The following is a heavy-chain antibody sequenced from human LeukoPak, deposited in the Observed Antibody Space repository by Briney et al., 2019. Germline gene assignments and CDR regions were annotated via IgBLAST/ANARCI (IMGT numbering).Heavy chain of an antibody. V-gene: IGHV3-53*01. Sequence: PGGSLRLSCAASGFTVSSNYMSWVRQVPGKGLEWVSVIYRGGSTYYADSVKGRFTISRDNSKNTLYLQMNSLRAEDTAVYYCARWACSSTSCYNDYWGQGTLVTVSS. CDR1: GFTVSSNY. D-gene: IGHD2-2*02. J-gene: IGHJ4*02. CDR2: IYRGGST. CDR3: ARWACSSTSCYNDY.